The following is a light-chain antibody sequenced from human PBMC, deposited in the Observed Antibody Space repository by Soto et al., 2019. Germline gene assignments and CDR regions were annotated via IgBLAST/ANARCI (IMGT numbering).Light chain of an antibody. CDR3: QQYKSYSYT. J-gene: IGKJ2*01. CDR1: ESISNW. CDR2: DAS. Sequence: DIQMTQSPSILSASVGDRVAITCRANESISNWLAWYQQKPGKAPQVLSYDASRLESGVPVRFSGSGSGTEFTLTISSLQPDDLATYYCQQYKSYSYTFGQGTNLEI. V-gene: IGKV1-5*01.